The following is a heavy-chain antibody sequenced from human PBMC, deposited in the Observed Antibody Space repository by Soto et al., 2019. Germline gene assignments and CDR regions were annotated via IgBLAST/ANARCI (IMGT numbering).Heavy chain of an antibody. J-gene: IGHJ4*02. D-gene: IGHD1-1*01. V-gene: IGHV3-23*01. Sequence: EVLLLESGGGLVQPGGPLRLSCSASGFNFNSYAMSWVRQAPGKGLEWVSSIKSSGDTTYYADSMKGRFTISRDNSKNTLYLQIHSLRVEDTAIYYCARQRPGPGSESHWTDDYWGQGTLVTVSS. CDR2: IKSSGDTT. CDR1: GFNFNSYA. CDR3: ARQRPGPGSESHWTDDY.